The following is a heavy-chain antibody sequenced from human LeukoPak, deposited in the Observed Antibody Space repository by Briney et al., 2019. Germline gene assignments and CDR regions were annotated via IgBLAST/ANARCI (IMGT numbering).Heavy chain of an antibody. Sequence: GGSLRLSCAGSGFTFNNYAMSWVRRAPRKGLEWVSTIMIGGDGKHYADSVKGRFTISRDNSKNTLYLQMNSLRAEDTAVYYCVKDSWRYDYWGQGALVTVSS. CDR2: IMIGGDGK. D-gene: IGHD3-9*01. V-gene: IGHV3-23*01. J-gene: IGHJ4*02. CDR3: VKDSWRYDY. CDR1: GFTFNNYA.